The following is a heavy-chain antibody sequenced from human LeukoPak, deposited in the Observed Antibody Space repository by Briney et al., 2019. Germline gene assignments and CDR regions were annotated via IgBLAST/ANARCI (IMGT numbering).Heavy chain of an antibody. CDR2: MYTSGST. CDR3: ASGWELLDY. CDR1: GGSISSGSYY. V-gene: IGHV4-61*02. Sequence: SETLSLTCTVSGGSISSGSYYWSWIRQPAGKGLEWIGRMYTSGSTNYNPSLKSRVTISVDTSKNQFSLKLSSVTAADTAVYYCASGWELLDYWGQGTLVTVSS. J-gene: IGHJ4*02. D-gene: IGHD1-26*01.